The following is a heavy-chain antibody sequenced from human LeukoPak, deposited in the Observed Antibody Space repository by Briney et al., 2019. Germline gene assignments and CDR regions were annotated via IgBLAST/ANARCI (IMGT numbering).Heavy chain of an antibody. D-gene: IGHD3-22*01. Sequence: ASETLSLTCAVYGGSFSGYYWSWIRQPPGKGLEWIGEINHSGSTNYNPSLKSRVTISVDTSKNQFSLKLSSVTAADTAVYYCARGRRYDSSGYQGNAFDIWGQGTMVTVSS. CDR3: ARGRRYDSSGYQGNAFDI. CDR2: INHSGST. CDR1: GGSFSGYY. V-gene: IGHV4-34*01. J-gene: IGHJ3*02.